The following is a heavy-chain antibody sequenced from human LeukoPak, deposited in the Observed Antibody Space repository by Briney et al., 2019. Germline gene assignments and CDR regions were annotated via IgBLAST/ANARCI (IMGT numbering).Heavy chain of an antibody. CDR2: ISGSGGST. J-gene: IGHJ4*02. V-gene: IGHV3-23*01. D-gene: IGHD6-19*01. CDR1: GFTFSSYA. CDR3: AIHGIAVAGTEY. Sequence: GGSLRLSCAASGFTFSSYAMSWVRQAPGKGLEWVAGISGSGGSTYYADFVKGRFTISRDNSKNTLYLQMNSLRAEDTAVYYCAIHGIAVAGTEYWGQGTLVTVSS.